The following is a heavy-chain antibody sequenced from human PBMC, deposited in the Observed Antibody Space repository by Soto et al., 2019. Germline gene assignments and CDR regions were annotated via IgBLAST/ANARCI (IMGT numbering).Heavy chain of an antibody. CDR3: ARVIPGAEAWFGP. V-gene: IGHV1-18*01. CDR2: ISAYTDNP. D-gene: IGHD2-2*01. J-gene: IGHJ5*02. Sequence: ASVKVCGEASGYTFTNYCVTWVRQAPGQGLEWMGWISAYTDNPNYAQKFQGRVTMTIDTSTTTAYMDLRSLTSDDTAVYYCARVIPGAEAWFGPWGQGTLVTVSS. CDR1: GYTFTNYC.